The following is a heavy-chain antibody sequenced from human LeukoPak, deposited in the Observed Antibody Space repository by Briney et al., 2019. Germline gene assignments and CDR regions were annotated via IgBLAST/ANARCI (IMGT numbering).Heavy chain of an antibody. CDR2: IKSDESTA. CDR1: GFAFGSYW. V-gene: IGHV3-74*01. CDR3: ARGNPTDSYFDY. D-gene: IGHD2-21*02. Sequence: GGSLRLSCEASGFAFGSYWMHWVRQAPGKGLVWVSRIKSDESTASYADSVRGRFTISRDNAKNTVSLQMSSLRGEDTAVYYCARGNPTDSYFDYWGQGSLVTVSS. J-gene: IGHJ4*02.